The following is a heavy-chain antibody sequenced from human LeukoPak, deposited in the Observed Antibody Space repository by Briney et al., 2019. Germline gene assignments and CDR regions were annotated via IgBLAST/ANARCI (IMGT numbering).Heavy chain of an antibody. V-gene: IGHV4-39*02. CDR2: IYYSGST. J-gene: IGHJ6*02. CDR3: ARDLVGYYYYGMDV. Sequence: SETLSLTCTVSGGSISSSSYYWGWIRQPPGKGLEWIGSIYYSGSTYYNPSLKSRVTISVDTSKNHFSLKLSSVTAADTAVYYCARDLVGYYYYGMDVWGQGTTVTVSS. CDR1: GGSISSSSYY. D-gene: IGHD3-9*01.